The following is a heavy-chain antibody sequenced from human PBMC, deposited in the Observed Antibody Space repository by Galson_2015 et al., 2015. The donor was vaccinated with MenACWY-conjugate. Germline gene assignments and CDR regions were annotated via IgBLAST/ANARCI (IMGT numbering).Heavy chain of an antibody. J-gene: IGHJ4*02. CDR1: GGSASSRGYY. Sequence: ATMSLPCPVSGGSASSRGYYWPWIRPPPGQGLEWIGLIYDSGTTKYNPSLKGRVTISLDTSKNQVSLKLSSVTAADTAVYYCAREFSYWGQGTLVTVSS. V-gene: IGHV4-61*08. CDR3: AREFSY. CDR2: IYDSGTT. D-gene: IGHD2/OR15-2a*01.